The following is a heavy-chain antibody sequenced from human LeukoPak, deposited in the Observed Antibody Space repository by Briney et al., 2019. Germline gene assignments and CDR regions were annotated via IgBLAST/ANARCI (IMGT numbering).Heavy chain of an antibody. CDR1: GGSISSSSYY. D-gene: IGHD4-23*01. J-gene: IGHJ4*02. Sequence: SETLSLTCTVSGGSISSSSYYWGWIRQPPGKGLEWIGSIYYSGSTYYNPSLKSRVTISVDTSKNQFSLKLSSVTAADTAVYYCARQDYGGNPGLGYWGQGTLVTVSS. CDR3: ARQDYGGNPGLGY. CDR2: IYYSGST. V-gene: IGHV4-39*07.